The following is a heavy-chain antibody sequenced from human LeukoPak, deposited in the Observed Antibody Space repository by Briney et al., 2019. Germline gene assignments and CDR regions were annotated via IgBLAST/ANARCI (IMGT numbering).Heavy chain of an antibody. D-gene: IGHD3-10*01. CDR3: AKDLGGSTVDY. CDR2: ISYDGSNK. J-gene: IGHJ4*02. Sequence: GGSLRLSCAASGFTFSSYGMHWVRQAPGKGLEWVAVISYDGSNKYYADSVKGRSTISRDNSKNTLYLQMNSLRAEDTAVYYCAKDLGGSTVDYWGQGTLVTVSS. V-gene: IGHV3-30*18. CDR1: GFTFSSYG.